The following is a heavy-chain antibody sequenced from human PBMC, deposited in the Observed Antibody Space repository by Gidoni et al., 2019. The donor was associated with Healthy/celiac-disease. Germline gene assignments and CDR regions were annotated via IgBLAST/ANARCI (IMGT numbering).Heavy chain of an antibody. V-gene: IGHV3-15*01. Sequence: EVQLVESGGVLVKPGGSLRLSCAASGFTFSNAWMSWVRQAPGKGLEWVGRIKSKTDGGTTDYAAPVKGRFTISRDDSKNTLYLQMNSLKTEDTAVYYCTTDFLQGWNDADFDYWGQGTLVTVSS. CDR2: IKSKTDGGTT. CDR3: TTDFLQGWNDADFDY. CDR1: GFTFSNAW. J-gene: IGHJ4*02. D-gene: IGHD1-1*01.